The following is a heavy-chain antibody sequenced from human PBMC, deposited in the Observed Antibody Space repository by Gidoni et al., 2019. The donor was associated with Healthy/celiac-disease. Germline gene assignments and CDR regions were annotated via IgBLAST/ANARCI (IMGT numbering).Heavy chain of an antibody. CDR3: ARASYYDSSGFDP. J-gene: IGHJ5*02. V-gene: IGHV4-30-2*01. CDR1: GGPISSGGYS. D-gene: IGHD3-22*01. CDR2: IYHSGST. Sequence: QLQLQESGSGLVKPSQTLSLTGAVSGGPISSGGYSWSWIRQPPGKGLEWIWYIYHSGSTYYNPSLKSRVTISVDRSKNQFSLKLSSVTAADTAVYYCARASYYDSSGFDPWGQGTLVTVSS.